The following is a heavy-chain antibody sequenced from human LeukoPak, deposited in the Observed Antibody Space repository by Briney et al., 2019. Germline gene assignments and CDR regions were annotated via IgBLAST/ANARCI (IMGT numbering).Heavy chain of an antibody. Sequence: SEILSLTCAVYGGSFSGYYWSWIRQPPGKGLEWIGEINHSGSTNYNPSLKSRVTISVDTSKNQFSLKLSSVTAADTAVYYCARAKVVTYYYDSSGYNYWGQGTLVTVSS. CDR2: INHSGST. D-gene: IGHD3-22*01. V-gene: IGHV4-34*01. CDR3: ARAKVVTYYYDSSGYNY. J-gene: IGHJ4*02. CDR1: GGSFSGYY.